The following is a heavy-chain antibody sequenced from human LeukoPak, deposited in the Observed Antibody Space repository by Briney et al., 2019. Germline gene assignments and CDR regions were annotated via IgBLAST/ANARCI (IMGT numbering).Heavy chain of an antibody. CDR3: ARLFGGRCDY. CDR2: MFYSGST. V-gene: IGHV4-31*01. D-gene: IGHD4-23*01. J-gene: IGHJ4*02. Sequence: SQTLSLTCSVSGASISSGRYYCSWLRQHPGKGLEWIGYMFYSGSTYHNPSLKSPITISLDTSKNQFSLKLSSVTAADTAVYYCARLFGGRCDYWGQGILVTVSS. CDR1: GASISSGRYY.